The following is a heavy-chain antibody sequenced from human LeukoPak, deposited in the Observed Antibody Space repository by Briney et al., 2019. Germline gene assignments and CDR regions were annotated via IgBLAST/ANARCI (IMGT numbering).Heavy chain of an antibody. J-gene: IGHJ2*01. CDR1: GGTFSSYA. Sequence: ASVKVSCKASGGTFSSYAISWVRQAPGQGLGWMGGIIPIFGTANYAQKFQGRVTITTDESTSTAYMELSSLRSEDTAVYYCATTGYSSSSPSQYWYFDLWGRGTLVTVSS. CDR3: ATTGYSSSSPSQYWYFDL. CDR2: IIPIFGTA. V-gene: IGHV1-69*05. D-gene: IGHD6-13*01.